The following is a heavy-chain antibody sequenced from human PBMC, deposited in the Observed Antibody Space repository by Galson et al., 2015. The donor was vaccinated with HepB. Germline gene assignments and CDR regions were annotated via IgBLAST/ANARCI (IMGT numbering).Heavy chain of an antibody. CDR1: GYTFTSYD. CDR2: TSPKSGDT. V-gene: IGHV1-8*01. CDR3: AKGDGDYPESFDF. Sequence: SVKVSCKASGYTFTSYDIHWVRQATGQGLEWMGWTSPKSGDTGYAQKFQGRVTMTRDTSMRTAYMELRSLTTEDTAVYYCAKGDGDYPESFDFWGQGTMVIVSS. D-gene: IGHD4-17*01. J-gene: IGHJ3*01.